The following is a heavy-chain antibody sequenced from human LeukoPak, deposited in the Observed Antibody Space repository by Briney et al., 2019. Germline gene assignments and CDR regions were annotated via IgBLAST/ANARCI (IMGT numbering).Heavy chain of an antibody. CDR1: GYTFTGYY. Sequence: ASVKVSCKASGYTFTGYYMHWVRQAPGQGLEWMGWINPNSGGTNYAQKFQGRVTVTRDTSISTAYMELSRLRSDDTAVYYCARGPAAAGTKDWFDPWGQGTLVTVSS. D-gene: IGHD6-13*01. J-gene: IGHJ5*02. CDR2: INPNSGGT. V-gene: IGHV1-2*02. CDR3: ARGPAAAGTKDWFDP.